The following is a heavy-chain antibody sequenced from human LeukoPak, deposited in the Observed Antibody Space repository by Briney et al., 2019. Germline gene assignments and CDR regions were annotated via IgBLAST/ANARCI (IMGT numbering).Heavy chain of an antibody. CDR3: ARGPRGAYCSGGSCYGYYYYYGMDV. V-gene: IGHV4-34*01. J-gene: IGHJ6*02. CDR2: INHSGST. CDR1: GGSFSGYY. D-gene: IGHD2-15*01. Sequence: SETLSLTCAVYGGSFSGYYWSWIRQPPGKGLEWIGEINHSGSTNYNPSLKSRVTISVDTSKNQFSLKLSPVTAADTAVYYCARGPRGAYCSGGSCYGYYYYYGMDVWGQGTTVTVSS.